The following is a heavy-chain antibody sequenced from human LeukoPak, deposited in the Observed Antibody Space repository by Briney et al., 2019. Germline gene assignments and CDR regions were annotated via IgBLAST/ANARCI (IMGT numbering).Heavy chain of an antibody. D-gene: IGHD1-26*01. V-gene: IGHV3-33*01. CDR3: ARRRELLSPYYYYGMDV. J-gene: IGHJ6*02. CDR1: GFTFSSYG. CDR2: IWYDGSNK. Sequence: GGSLRLSCAASGFTFSSYGMHWVRQAPGKGLEWVADIWYDGSNKYYADSVKGRFTISRDNSKNTLYLQMNSLRAEDTAVYYCARRRELLSPYYYYGMDVWGQGTAVTVSS.